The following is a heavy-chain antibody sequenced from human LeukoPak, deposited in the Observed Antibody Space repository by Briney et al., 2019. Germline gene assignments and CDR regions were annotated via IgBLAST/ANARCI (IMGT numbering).Heavy chain of an antibody. V-gene: IGHV3-48*01. CDR1: GFTFSDHN. CDR3: ARDWIQSGSYAILGAFDI. J-gene: IGHJ3*02. Sequence: GGSLRLSCAASGFTFSDHNMDWVRQAPGKGLEWVSYISSSSSTIYYADSVKGRFTISRDNAKNSLYLQMNSLRAEDTAVYYCARDWIQSGSYAILGAFDIWGQGTMVTVSS. D-gene: IGHD1-26*01. CDR2: ISSSSSTI.